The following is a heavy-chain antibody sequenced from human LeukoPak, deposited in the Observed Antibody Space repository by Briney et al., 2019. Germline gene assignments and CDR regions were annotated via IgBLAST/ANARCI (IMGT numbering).Heavy chain of an antibody. J-gene: IGHJ3*02. Sequence: ASVKVSCKASGYTITNYYIHWVRQAPGQGLEWVGRIITNSGGTNYAQKFRGRVTMTRDTSINTAYMELQRLTSDDSAVYYCARDRDGYTSDAFDIWGPGTMVTVSS. V-gene: IGHV1-2*06. CDR1: GYTITNYY. CDR3: ARDRDGYTSDAFDI. D-gene: IGHD5-24*01. CDR2: IITNSGGT.